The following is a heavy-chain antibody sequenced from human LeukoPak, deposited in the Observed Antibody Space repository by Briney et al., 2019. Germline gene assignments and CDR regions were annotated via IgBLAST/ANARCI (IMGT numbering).Heavy chain of an antibody. Sequence: PGESLRPSCAASGFSFSSYAMTWVRQVPGKWLEWVSTISSSGASTYNADSVKGRFTIYRDNSKSTQYPQMNSLRAEDTAVYYCAKATFASSWNLYFDSWGQGTLVTVSS. J-gene: IGHJ4*02. V-gene: IGHV3-23*01. D-gene: IGHD6-13*01. CDR1: GFSFSSYA. CDR2: ISSSGAST. CDR3: AKATFASSWNLYFDS.